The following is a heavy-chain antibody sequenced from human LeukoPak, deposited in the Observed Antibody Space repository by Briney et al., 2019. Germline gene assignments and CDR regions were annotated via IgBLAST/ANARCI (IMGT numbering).Heavy chain of an antibody. D-gene: IGHD6-19*01. CDR3: ERIKYSSRVLEDFDM. J-gene: IGHJ3*02. Sequence: SGTLSLTCTVSGGSISSSIYYWGWIRQPPGKGLEWIGSIYYSGSTYYNPSLKSRVTISVDTSINQFFLKLSSVDAADRAEYYWERIKYSSRVLEDFDMWGQGTMVTVS. CDR2: IYYSGST. CDR1: GGSISSSIYY. V-gene: IGHV4-39*01.